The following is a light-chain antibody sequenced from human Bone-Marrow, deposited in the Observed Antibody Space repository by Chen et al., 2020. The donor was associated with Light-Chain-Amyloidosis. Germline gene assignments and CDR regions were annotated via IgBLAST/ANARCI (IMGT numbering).Light chain of an antibody. V-gene: IGLV3-21*02. CDR3: QVWDRSSDRPV. Sequence: SYVLTQPSSVSVAPGQTATIACGGNNIGSTSVHWYQQTPGQAPLLVVYDDSDRPSGIPERLSGSNSGNTATLTISRVEAGDEADDCCQVWDRSSDRPVFAGGTKLTVL. CDR1: NIGSTS. CDR2: DDS. J-gene: IGLJ3*02.